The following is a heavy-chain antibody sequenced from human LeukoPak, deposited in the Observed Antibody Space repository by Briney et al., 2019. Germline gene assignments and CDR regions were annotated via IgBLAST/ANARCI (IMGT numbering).Heavy chain of an antibody. Sequence: GGSLRLSCAASGFTFSSYAMSWVRQAPGKGLEWVSAISGSGGSTYYADSVKGRFTISRDNSKNTLYLQMNSLRAEDTAVYYCARDRIEGDYVYYYYGMDVWGQGTTVTVSS. V-gene: IGHV3-23*01. CDR1: GFTFSSYA. CDR2: ISGSGGST. D-gene: IGHD4-17*01. J-gene: IGHJ6*02. CDR3: ARDRIEGDYVYYYYGMDV.